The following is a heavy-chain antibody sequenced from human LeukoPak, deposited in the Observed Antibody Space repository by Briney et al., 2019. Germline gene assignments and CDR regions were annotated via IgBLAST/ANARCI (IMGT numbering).Heavy chain of an antibody. Sequence: PSETLSLTCTVSGYSISSGYYWGWIRQPPGKGLEWIGSIYHSGSTYYNPSLKSRVTISVDTSKNQFSLKLSSATAADTAVYYCARIYYDSSGYYYAFDYWGQGTLVTVSP. V-gene: IGHV4-38-2*02. D-gene: IGHD3-22*01. CDR2: IYHSGST. CDR1: GYSISSGYY. J-gene: IGHJ4*02. CDR3: ARIYYDSSGYYYAFDY.